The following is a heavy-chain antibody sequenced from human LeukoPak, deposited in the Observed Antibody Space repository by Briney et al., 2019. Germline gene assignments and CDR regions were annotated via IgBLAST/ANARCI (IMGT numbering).Heavy chain of an antibody. Sequence: SQTLSLTWAVSGGSISSGGYSWSWIRQPPGKGLEWIGYIYHSGSTYYNPSLKSRVTISVDRSKNQFSLKLSSVTAADTAVYYCARGGILTGYPFDYWGQGTLVTVSS. CDR1: GGSISSGGYS. V-gene: IGHV4-30-2*01. D-gene: IGHD3-9*01. CDR2: IYHSGST. J-gene: IGHJ4*02. CDR3: ARGGILTGYPFDY.